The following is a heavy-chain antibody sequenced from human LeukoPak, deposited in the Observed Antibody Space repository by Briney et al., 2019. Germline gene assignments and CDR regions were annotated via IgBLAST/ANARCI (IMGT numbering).Heavy chain of an antibody. CDR3: AKDMWRFGELDYDY. J-gene: IGHJ4*02. V-gene: IGHV3-43*02. Sequence: GGSLRLSCAASGFTFDDYAMHWVRQAPGKGREWVSRISGDGGSTYYADSVKGRFTISRDNSKNSLYLQMNSLRTEDTALYYCAKDMWRFGELDYDYWGQGTLVTVSS. D-gene: IGHD3-10*01. CDR1: GFTFDDYA. CDR2: ISGDGGST.